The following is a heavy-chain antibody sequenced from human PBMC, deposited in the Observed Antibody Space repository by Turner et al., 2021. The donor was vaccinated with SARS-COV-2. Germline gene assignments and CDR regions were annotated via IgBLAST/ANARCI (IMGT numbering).Heavy chain of an antibody. D-gene: IGHD1-26*01. CDR1: GASISSKS. CDR2: FHKIGSI. CDR3: ARHQGSASGYDHGMNV. Sequence: QVQLQESGPGLFRPSETLSLTCTVSGASISSKSWSWIRQSPGRGLEWIGYFHKIGSIDYNPTLRGRVTISVDTSKNQLSLKQISVTAADTDVYYCARHQGSASGYDHGMNVWGQGNAVIVSS. V-gene: IGHV4-59*08. J-gene: IGHJ6*01.